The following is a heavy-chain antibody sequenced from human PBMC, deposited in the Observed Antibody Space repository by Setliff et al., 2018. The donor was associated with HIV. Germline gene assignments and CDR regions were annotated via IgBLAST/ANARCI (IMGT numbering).Heavy chain of an antibody. V-gene: IGHV4-39*07. CDR1: GGSINITNFY. CDR2: IYYSGTT. J-gene: IGHJ4*02. CDR3: ASWGAGSNSGFDY. D-gene: IGHD3-16*01. Sequence: SETLSLTCTVSGGSINITNFYWAWIRQPPGKGLEWLGSIYYSGTTYVHPSLKSRVTISIDTFKSQFSLKLRSVNAADTAVYYCASWGAGSNSGFDYWGRGTLVTVPQ.